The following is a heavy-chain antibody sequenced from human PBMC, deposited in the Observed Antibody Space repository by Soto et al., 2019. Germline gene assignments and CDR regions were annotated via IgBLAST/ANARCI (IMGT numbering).Heavy chain of an antibody. D-gene: IGHD3-10*01. V-gene: IGHV4-30-4*01. J-gene: IGHJ5*02. CDR2: IYYSGST. Sequence: PSETLSLTCTVSGGSISSGDYYWSWIRQPPGKGLEWIGYIYYSGSTYYNPSLKSRVTISVDTSKNQFSLKLSSVTAADTAVYYCARALEVRGVIISNWFDPWGQGTLVTVSS. CDR1: GGSISSGDYY. CDR3: ARALEVRGVIISNWFDP.